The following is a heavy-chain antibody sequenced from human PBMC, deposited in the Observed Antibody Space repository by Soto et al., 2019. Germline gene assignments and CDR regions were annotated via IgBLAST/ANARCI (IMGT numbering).Heavy chain of an antibody. D-gene: IGHD3-3*01. Sequence: AGGSLRLSCAASGFTVSSNYMSWVRQAPGKGLEWVSVIYSGGSTYYADSVKGRFTISRDNSKNTLYLQMNSLRAEDTAVYYCARVSIFGVVHYYYYGMDVWGQGTTVTVSS. CDR3: ARVSIFGVVHYYYYGMDV. V-gene: IGHV3-53*01. CDR1: GFTVSSNY. CDR2: IYSGGST. J-gene: IGHJ6*02.